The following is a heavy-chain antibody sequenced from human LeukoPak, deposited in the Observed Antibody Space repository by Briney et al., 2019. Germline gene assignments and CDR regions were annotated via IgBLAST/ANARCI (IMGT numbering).Heavy chain of an antibody. D-gene: IGHD2-2*01. CDR1: GFTFSSYW. V-gene: IGHV3-7*01. Sequence: GGSLRLSCAASGFTFSSYWMSWVRQAPGKGLEWVANIKQDGREKYYVDSVKGGFTISRDNAKNSLYLQMNSLRAEDTAVYYCARDDCSSISCYHNWFDPWGQGTLVTVSS. J-gene: IGHJ5*02. CDR2: IKQDGREK. CDR3: ARDDCSSISCYHNWFDP.